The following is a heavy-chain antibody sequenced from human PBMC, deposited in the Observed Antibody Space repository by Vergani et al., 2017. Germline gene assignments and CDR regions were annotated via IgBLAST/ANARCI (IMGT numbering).Heavy chain of an antibody. CDR1: GFTFSSYA. J-gene: IGHJ6*02. CDR2: ISGSGGNT. Sequence: ELQLLESGGGLVQPGGSLRLSCAASGFTFSSYAMSWVRQVPGKGLEWVSGISGSGGNTYYANSVKGRFTISRDNSKNTLYLQMNSLRADDTAVYYCAKGVYCSSTSCYEGRGYYYGMGVWGQGTTVTFSS. D-gene: IGHD2-2*01. V-gene: IGHV3-23*01. CDR3: AKGVYCSSTSCYEGRGYYYGMGV.